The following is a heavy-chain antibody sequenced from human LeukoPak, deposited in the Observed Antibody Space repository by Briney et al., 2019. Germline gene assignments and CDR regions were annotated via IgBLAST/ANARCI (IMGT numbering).Heavy chain of an antibody. J-gene: IGHJ4*02. D-gene: IGHD6-13*01. CDR3: AARIAAAGTRAYYFDY. Sequence: AASVKVSCKVSGYTLTELSMHWVRQAPGKGLEWMGGFDPEDGETIYAQKFQGRVTMTEDTSTDTAYMELSSLRSEDTAVYYCAARIAAAGTRAYYFDYWGQGTLVTVSS. V-gene: IGHV1-24*01. CDR2: FDPEDGET. CDR1: GYTLTELS.